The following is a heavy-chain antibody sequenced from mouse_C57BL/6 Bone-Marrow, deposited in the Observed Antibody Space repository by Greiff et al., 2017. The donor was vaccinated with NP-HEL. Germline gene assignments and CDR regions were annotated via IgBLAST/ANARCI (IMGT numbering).Heavy chain of an antibody. V-gene: IGHV6-3*01. CDR3: TGNLD. Sequence: EVMLVESGGGLVQPGGSMKLSCVASGFTFSNYWMNWVRQSPEKGLEWFAQIRLKSDNYATLYAESVKGRFTISRDDSKSSVYLQMNNLRAEDTGIYYCTGNLDWGQGTTLTVSS. CDR2: IRLKSDNYAT. J-gene: IGHJ2*01. D-gene: IGHD1-3*01. CDR1: GFTFSNYW.